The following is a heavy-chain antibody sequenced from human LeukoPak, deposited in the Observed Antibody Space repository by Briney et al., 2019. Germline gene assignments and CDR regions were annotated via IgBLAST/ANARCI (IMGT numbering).Heavy chain of an antibody. CDR2: ISYDGSNK. D-gene: IGHD1-26*01. CDR1: GFTFSTYG. V-gene: IGHV3-30*19. J-gene: IGHJ3*02. Sequence: PGGSLRLSCAASGFTFSTYGMHWVRQAPGKGLEWVAVISYDGSNKYYADSVKGRFTISRDNSKNTLYLQMNSLRAEDTAVYYCARESGPWSAFDIWGQGTMVTVSS. CDR3: ARESGPWSAFDI.